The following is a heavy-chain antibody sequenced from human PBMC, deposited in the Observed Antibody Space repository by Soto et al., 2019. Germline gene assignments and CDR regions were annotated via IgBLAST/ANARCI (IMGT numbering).Heavy chain of an antibody. V-gene: IGHV3-15*07. J-gene: IGHJ4*02. CDR2: IKSKTDGGTT. D-gene: IGHD6-19*01. Sequence: EVQLVESGGGLVKPGGSLRLSWAASGFTFSNAWMNWVRRAPGKGLEWVGRIKSKTDGGTTDYAAPVKGRFTISRDDSKNTLYLQMNSLKTEDTAVYYCTIDFGVASGSSGLWDYWGQGTLVIVSS. CDR3: TIDFGVASGSSGLWDY. CDR1: GFTFSNAW.